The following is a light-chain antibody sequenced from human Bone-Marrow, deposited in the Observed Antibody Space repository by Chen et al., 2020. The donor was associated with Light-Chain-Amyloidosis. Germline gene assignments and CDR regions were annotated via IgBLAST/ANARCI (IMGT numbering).Light chain of an antibody. CDR3: QVWDRSGDRPV. CDR1: NIGSTS. V-gene: IGLV3-21*02. J-gene: IGLJ3*02. CDR2: DDS. Sequence: SYVLTQPSSVSVAPGQTATIACGGNNIGSTSVHWYQQTPGQAPLLVVYDDSDRPSGIPERWAGSSSGNTATLTISRVEAGDEADYYCQVWDRSGDRPVLGGGTKLTVL.